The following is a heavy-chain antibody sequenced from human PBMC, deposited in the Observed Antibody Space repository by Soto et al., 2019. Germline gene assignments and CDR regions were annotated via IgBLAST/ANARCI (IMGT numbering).Heavy chain of an antibody. CDR3: VHTSGAGNSACFDY. CDR2: INWDDDK. J-gene: IGHJ4*02. CDR1: GFSLSTSRGG. Sequence: QITLKESGPTLVKPTQTLTLTCTFSGFSLSTSRGGVGWIRQPPGMALEWLALINWDDDKRYSPSLKSRLTITKDTSKNQVVLTMTNTDPVDTATYYCVHTSGAGNSACFDYWGQGTLVTVSS. V-gene: IGHV2-5*02. D-gene: IGHD6-13*01.